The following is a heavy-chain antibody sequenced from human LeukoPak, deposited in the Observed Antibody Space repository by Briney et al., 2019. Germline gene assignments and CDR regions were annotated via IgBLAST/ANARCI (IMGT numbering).Heavy chain of an antibody. CDR3: VRDGGGGYNDLDY. CDR1: GFTFRSLV. D-gene: IGHD5-24*01. Sequence: PGRSLRLSCAASGFTFRSLVMPGARKPPAKGRGCVAVISYDGTSEHYADSEKGRFTISRDNAKNTLYLQMNSLRAEDTAVYYCVRDGGGGYNDLDYWGQGTLVTVSS. CDR2: ISYDGTSE. V-gene: IGHV3-30-3*01. J-gene: IGHJ4*02.